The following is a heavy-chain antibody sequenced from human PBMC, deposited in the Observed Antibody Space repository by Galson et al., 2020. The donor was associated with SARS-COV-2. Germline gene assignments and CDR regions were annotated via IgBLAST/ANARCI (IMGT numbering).Heavy chain of an antibody. J-gene: IGHJ4*02. CDR2: VSYDGSIK. V-gene: IGHV3-30*04. CDR3: ARVNRGFWFGEGRGANDY. CDR1: GFTFNNYV. Sequence: GGSLRLSCVASGFTFNNYVIHWVRQAPGKGLEWVAVVSYDGSIKYYADSAKGRFTASRDSSRSTLYLEMSGLRPEDTAVYYCARVNRGFWFGEGRGANDYWGQGTPVIVSS. D-gene: IGHD3-10*01.